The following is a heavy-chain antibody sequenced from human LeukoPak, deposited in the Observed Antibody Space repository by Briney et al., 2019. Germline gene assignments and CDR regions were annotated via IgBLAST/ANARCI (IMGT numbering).Heavy chain of an antibody. J-gene: IGHJ4*02. CDR3: ARHFRSNGDYGPPDY. V-gene: IGHV5-51*01. CDR2: IYPGDSDT. Sequence: GESLKISCKGSGYSITSYWIAWVRQMPGKGLEWIGIIYPGDSDTRYSPSFQGQVTISADKSISTAYLQWSSLRASDTAMYYCARHFRSNGDYGPPDYWGQGTLVTVSS. D-gene: IGHD4-17*01. CDR1: GYSITSYW.